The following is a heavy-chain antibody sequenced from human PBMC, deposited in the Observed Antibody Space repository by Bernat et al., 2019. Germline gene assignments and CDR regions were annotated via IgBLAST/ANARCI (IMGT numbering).Heavy chain of an antibody. CDR3: ARDPLLKLEPYY. J-gene: IGHJ4*02. V-gene: IGHV3-30-3*01. CDR2: ISYDGSNK. CDR1: GFTFSSYA. D-gene: IGHD1-26*01. Sequence: QVQLVESGGGVVQPGRSLRLSCAASGFTFSSYAMHWVRQAPGKGLEWGAVISYDGSNKYYADSVKGRFPISRDNSKNTRYLQMNSLRAEDPALYYCARDPLLKLEPYYWGQGTLVTVSS.